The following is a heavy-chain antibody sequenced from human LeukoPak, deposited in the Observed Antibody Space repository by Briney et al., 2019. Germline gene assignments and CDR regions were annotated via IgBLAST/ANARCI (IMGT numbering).Heavy chain of an antibody. V-gene: IGHV3-74*01. CDR2: INSDGSST. CDR3: VRGVGGDSRFDP. CDR1: GFTFSSYW. Sequence: GGSLRLSCAASGFTFSSYWMHWVRQAPGKGLVWVSRINSDGSSTRYADSVKGRLTISRDNAKNTLYLQMNSLRAEDTAVYYCVRGVGGDSRFDPWGQGTLVTVSS. D-gene: IGHD1-26*01. J-gene: IGHJ5*02.